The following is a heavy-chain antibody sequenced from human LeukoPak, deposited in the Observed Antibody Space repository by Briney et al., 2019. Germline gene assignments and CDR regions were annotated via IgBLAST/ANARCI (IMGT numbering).Heavy chain of an antibody. J-gene: IGHJ4*02. CDR2: ISTSGSTI. D-gene: IGHD3-16*01. CDR1: GFTFSGFA. Sequence: GGSLRLSCAASGFTSGFTFSGFAMNWVRQAPGKGLEWLSYISTSGSTIYYADSVKGRFTISRDNAKNSLYLQMNSLRAEDTAIYYCAIYAGEPGDYWGQGTLVTVSS. CDR3: AIYAGEPGDY. V-gene: IGHV3-48*03.